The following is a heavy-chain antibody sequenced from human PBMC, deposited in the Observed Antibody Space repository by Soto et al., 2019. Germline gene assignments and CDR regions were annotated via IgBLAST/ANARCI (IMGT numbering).Heavy chain of an antibody. CDR3: ARGWSEVVVVPLGMDV. Sequence: EVQLVESGGGLVKPGGSLRLSCAASGFTFSSYSMNWVRQAPGKGLEWVSSISSSSSYIYYADSVKGRFTISRDNAKNSLYLQMNSLRAEDTAVYYCARGWSEVVVVPLGMDVWGQGTTVTVSS. CDR2: ISSSSSYI. V-gene: IGHV3-21*01. J-gene: IGHJ6*02. CDR1: GFTFSSYS. D-gene: IGHD2-2*01.